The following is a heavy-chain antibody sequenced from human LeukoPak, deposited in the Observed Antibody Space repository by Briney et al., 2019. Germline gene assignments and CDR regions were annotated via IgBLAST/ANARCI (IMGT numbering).Heavy chain of an antibody. V-gene: IGHV3-48*01. J-gene: IGHJ4*02. CDR1: GFTFSSYW. CDR3: ARGRDSSSSYPGY. D-gene: IGHD6-6*01. CDR2: ISSTSSTV. Sequence: GGSLRLSCAASGFTFSSYWMSWVRQAPGKGLEWVSYISSTSSTVYYADSVKGRFTISRDNVKNSLYLQMNSLRAEDTAVYYCARGRDSSSSYPGYWGQGTLVTVSS.